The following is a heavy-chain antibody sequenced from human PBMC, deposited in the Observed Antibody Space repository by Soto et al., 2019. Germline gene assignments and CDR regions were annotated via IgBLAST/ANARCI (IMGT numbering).Heavy chain of an antibody. CDR2: IKSKTDGGTT. V-gene: IGHV3-15*01. D-gene: IGHD4-17*01. J-gene: IGHJ4*02. CDR1: GFTFSNAW. Sequence: GGSLRLSCAASGFTFSNAWMSWVRQAPGKGLEWVGRIKSKTDGGTTDYAAPVKGRFTISRDDSKNTLYLQMNSLKTEDTAVYYCTTALTPQFHTTVTTLDYWGQGTLVTVSS. CDR3: TTALTPQFHTTVTTLDY.